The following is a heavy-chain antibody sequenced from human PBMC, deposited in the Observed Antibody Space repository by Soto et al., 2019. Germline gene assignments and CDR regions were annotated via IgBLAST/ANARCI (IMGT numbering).Heavy chain of an antibody. D-gene: IGHD3-10*01. CDR1: GYTFSSYG. V-gene: IGHV1-46*01. CDR2: INPSGGST. Sequence: ASVKVSCKASGYTFSSYGISWVRQAPGQGLEWMGWINPSGGSTSYAQKFQGRVTMTRDTSTSTVYMELSSLRSEDTAVYYCARDWHYYGSGSYSDYYYYYGMDVWGQGTTVTVSS. J-gene: IGHJ6*02. CDR3: ARDWHYYGSGSYSDYYYYYGMDV.